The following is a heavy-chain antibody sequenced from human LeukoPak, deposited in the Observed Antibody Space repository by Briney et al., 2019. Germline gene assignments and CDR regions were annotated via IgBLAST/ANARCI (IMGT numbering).Heavy chain of an antibody. D-gene: IGHD3-22*01. CDR3: ARERYYYDSSGYYEGSNYFDY. J-gene: IGHJ4*02. CDR2: IYSGGST. V-gene: IGHV3-53*01. CDR1: GFTVSSNY. Sequence: PWGSLRLSCAASGFTVSSNYMSWVRQAPGKGLEWVSVIYSGGSTYYADSVKGRFTISRDNSKNTLYLQMNSLRAEDTAVYYCARERYYYDSSGYYEGSNYFDYWGQGTLVTVSS.